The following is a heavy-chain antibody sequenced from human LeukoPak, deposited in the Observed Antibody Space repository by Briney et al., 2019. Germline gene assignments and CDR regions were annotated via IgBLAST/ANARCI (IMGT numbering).Heavy chain of an antibody. J-gene: IGHJ3*02. CDR1: GFTFSNYD. V-gene: IGHV3-13*01. CDR3: ARGMVRGVSAFDI. Sequence: PGGSLRLSCAASGFTFSNYDMHWVRQGSGKGLEWVSAIGIAGDTYYPDSVKGRFTISRENAKNSLYLQMNSLRAEDTAVYYCARGMVRGVSAFDIWGQGTMVTVSS. D-gene: IGHD3-10*01. CDR2: IGIAGDT.